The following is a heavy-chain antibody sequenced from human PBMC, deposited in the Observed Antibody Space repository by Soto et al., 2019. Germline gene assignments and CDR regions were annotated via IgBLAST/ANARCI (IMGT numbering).Heavy chain of an antibody. CDR2: INHSGST. Sequence: SETLSLTCAVYGGSFSGYYWSWIRQPPGKGLEWIGEINHSGSTNYNPSLKSRVTISVDTSKNQFSLKLSSVTAADTAVYYCARGGWHSSSRSHYYYYGMDVWGQGTTVT. J-gene: IGHJ6*02. V-gene: IGHV4-34*01. CDR3: ARGGWHSSSRSHYYYYGMDV. CDR1: GGSFSGYY. D-gene: IGHD6-13*01.